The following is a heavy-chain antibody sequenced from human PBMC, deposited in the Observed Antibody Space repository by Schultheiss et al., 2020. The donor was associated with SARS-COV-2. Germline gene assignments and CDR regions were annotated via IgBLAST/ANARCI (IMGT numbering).Heavy chain of an antibody. CDR3: ARVAPITMVRGVMNYYYYMDV. V-gene: IGHV4-4*07. J-gene: IGHJ6*03. CDR2: IYTSGST. CDR1: GGSISSYY. Sequence: ESLKISCTVSGGSISSYYWSWIRQPPGKGLEWIGRIYTSGSTNYNPSLKSRVTMSVDTSKNQFSLKLSSVTAADTAVYYCARVAPITMVRGVMNYYYYMDVWGKGTTVTVSS. D-gene: IGHD3-10*01.